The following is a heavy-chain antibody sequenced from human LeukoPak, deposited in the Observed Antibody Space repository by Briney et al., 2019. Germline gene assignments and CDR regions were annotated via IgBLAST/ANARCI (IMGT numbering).Heavy chain of an antibody. D-gene: IGHD5-18*01. Sequence: GGSLRLSCAASGFTFSSYAMSWVRQAPGRGLEWVSAISGSGGSTYYADSVKGRFTISRDNSKNTLYLQMNSLRAEDTAVYYCAKEGLQLWSRPGDYWGQGTLVTVSS. CDR2: ISGSGGST. CDR3: AKEGLQLWSRPGDY. J-gene: IGHJ4*02. CDR1: GFTFSSYA. V-gene: IGHV3-23*01.